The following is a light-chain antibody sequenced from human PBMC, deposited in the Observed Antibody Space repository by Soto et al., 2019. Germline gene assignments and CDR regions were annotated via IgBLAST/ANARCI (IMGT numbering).Light chain of an antibody. J-gene: IGKJ1*01. CDR1: QSVSNNY. V-gene: IGKV3-20*01. CDR3: QQYGSSGT. Sequence: EIVLTQSPGTLSLSPGERATLSCRASQSVSNNYLAWYQQKPGQAPSLLIYGASNTATGIPDRVSGSGSGTDFTLTSSRREPEEFEVYYCQQYGSSGTFGQGTKVEIK. CDR2: GAS.